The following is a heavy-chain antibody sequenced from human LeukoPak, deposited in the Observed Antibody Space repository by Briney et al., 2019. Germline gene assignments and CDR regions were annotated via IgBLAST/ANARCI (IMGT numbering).Heavy chain of an antibody. J-gene: IGHJ6*03. CDR1: GGSFSGYY. V-gene: IGHV4-34*01. Sequence: PSETLSLTCAVYGGSFSGYYWSWIRQPPGKGLEWIGEINHSGSTNYNPSLKSRVTISVDTSKNQFSLKLSSVTAADTAVYYCASQYYYVSDYVDVWGKGTTVTVSS. CDR2: INHSGST. CDR3: ASQYYYVSDYVDV. D-gene: IGHD3-10*02.